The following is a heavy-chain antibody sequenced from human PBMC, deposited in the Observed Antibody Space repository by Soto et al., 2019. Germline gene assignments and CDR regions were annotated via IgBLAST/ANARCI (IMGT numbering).Heavy chain of an antibody. CDR3: AKVYYGSSAYYHVWYFDY. CDR2: VSGSGAST. CDR1: GFVFSTFA. Sequence: GGSLRLSCADSGFVFSTFAMSWVRQTPGKGLEWVSSVSGSGASTYYADSVKGRFTISRDNSKNTVYLQMNSLRAEDTAVYYCAKVYYGSSAYYHVWYFDYWGQGTLVTVSS. J-gene: IGHJ4*02. D-gene: IGHD3-22*01. V-gene: IGHV3-23*01.